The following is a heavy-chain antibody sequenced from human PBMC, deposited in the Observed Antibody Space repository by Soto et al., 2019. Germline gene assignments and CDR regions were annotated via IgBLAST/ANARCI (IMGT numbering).Heavy chain of an antibody. CDR2: IQSGGST. CDR1: GFTVSSKY. V-gene: IGHV3-66*01. CDR3: TRDDGHCSGGSCYGGTMDV. J-gene: IGHJ6*04. Sequence: EVHLVESGGDLVQPGGSLRLSCAASGFTVSSKYMSWVRQAPGKGLEWVSLIQSGGSTYYAGSVKGRFTISRDNSKNTLFLQMNSLRVEDTAVYYCTRDDGHCSGGSCYGGTMDVGGKGTTVTVSA. D-gene: IGHD2-15*01.